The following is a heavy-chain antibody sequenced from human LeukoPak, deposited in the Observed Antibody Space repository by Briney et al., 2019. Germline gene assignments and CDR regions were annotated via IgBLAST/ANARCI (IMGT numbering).Heavy chain of an antibody. Sequence: GGTLRLSCAASGFTFSSYGMHWVRQAPGKGLEWVAFIRYDGSNKYYADSVKGRFTISRDNSKNTLYLQMNSLRAEDTAVYYCAKGYCSSTSCYSPTYLDYWGQGTLVTVSS. V-gene: IGHV3-30*02. D-gene: IGHD2-2*01. CDR3: AKGYCSSTSCYSPTYLDY. CDR1: GFTFSSYG. J-gene: IGHJ4*02. CDR2: IRYDGSNK.